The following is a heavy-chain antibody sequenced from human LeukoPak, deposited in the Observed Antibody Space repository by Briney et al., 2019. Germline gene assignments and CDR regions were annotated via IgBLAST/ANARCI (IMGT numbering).Heavy chain of an antibody. J-gene: IGHJ4*02. D-gene: IGHD5-18*01. CDR1: GGSISGYY. V-gene: IGHV4-59*01. CDR2: VYYSGST. Sequence: SETLSLTCTVSGGSISGYYWSWIRQPPRKGLEWIGYVYYSGSTNYSPSLKSRVTISVDTSKKQFSLKLSSVTAADTGVYYCARAPRRGDSYGSYDYWGQGTLVTVSS. CDR3: ARAPRRGDSYGSYDY.